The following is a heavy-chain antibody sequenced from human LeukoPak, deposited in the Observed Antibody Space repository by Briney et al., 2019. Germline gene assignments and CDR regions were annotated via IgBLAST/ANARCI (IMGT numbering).Heavy chain of an antibody. V-gene: IGHV1-69*06. Sequence: SVKVSCKASGGTFSSYAISWVRQAPGQGLEWMGGIIPIFGTANYAQKFQGRVTITADKSTSTAYMELRSLRSDDTAVYYCAREMVVYGNYYYYMDVWGKGTTVTISS. CDR1: GGTFSSYA. J-gene: IGHJ6*03. D-gene: IGHD5/OR15-5a*01. CDR2: IIPIFGTA. CDR3: AREMVVYGNYYYYMDV.